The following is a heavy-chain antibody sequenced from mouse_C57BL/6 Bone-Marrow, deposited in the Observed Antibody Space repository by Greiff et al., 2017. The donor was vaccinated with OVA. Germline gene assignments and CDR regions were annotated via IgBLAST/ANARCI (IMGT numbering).Heavy chain of an antibody. CDR1: GYAFTNYL. Sequence: VQLQESGAELVRPGTSVKVSCKASGYAFTNYLIEWVKQRPGQGLEWIGVINPGSGGTNYNEKFKGKATLTADKSSSTAYMQLSSLTSEDSAVYFCARRITTVVGGDWYFDVWGTGTTVTVSS. J-gene: IGHJ1*03. D-gene: IGHD1-1*01. CDR2: INPGSGGT. CDR3: ARRITTVVGGDWYFDV. V-gene: IGHV1-54*01.